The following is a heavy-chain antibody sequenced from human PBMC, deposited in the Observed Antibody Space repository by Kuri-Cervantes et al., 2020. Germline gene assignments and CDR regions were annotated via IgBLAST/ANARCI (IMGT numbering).Heavy chain of an antibody. CDR3: ARGTKSTRNYYGSGSYSWGWFDP. V-gene: IGHV4-34*01. CDR2: INHSGNT. D-gene: IGHD3-10*01. Sequence: SETLSLTCGVYGGSFSGYFWSWIRQPPGKGLEWVGEINHSGNTNYNPSLKSRVTMSVDTSKKQFSLKLSSVIAADTAVYYCARGTKSTRNYYGSGSYSWGWFDPWGQGTLVTVSS. J-gene: IGHJ5*02. CDR1: GGSFSGYF.